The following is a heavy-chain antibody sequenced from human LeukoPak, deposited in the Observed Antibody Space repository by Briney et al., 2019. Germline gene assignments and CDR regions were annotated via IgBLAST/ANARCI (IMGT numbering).Heavy chain of an antibody. V-gene: IGHV1-24*01. J-gene: IGHJ4*02. D-gene: IGHD3-10*01. CDR3: ATAAGYY. Sequence: ASVKVPCKVSGYTLTELSMHWVRQAPGRGLEWMGGFDPEDGETIYAQKFQGRVTMTEDTSTDTAYMELSSLGSEDTAVYYCATAAGYYWGQGTLVTVSS. CDR2: FDPEDGET. CDR1: GYTLTELS.